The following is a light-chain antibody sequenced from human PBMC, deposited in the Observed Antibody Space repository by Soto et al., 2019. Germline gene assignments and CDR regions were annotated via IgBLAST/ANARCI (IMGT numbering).Light chain of an antibody. Sequence: AIQLTQSLASLSASVGDRVTITCRASQGISSALAWYQQKPGKAPKLLIYDASSLESGVPSRFSGSGSGTDFTLTISSLQPEDFATYYCQQFNSYPLITFGQGTRLEIK. CDR3: QQFNSYPLIT. CDR1: QGISSA. J-gene: IGKJ5*01. V-gene: IGKV1-13*02. CDR2: DAS.